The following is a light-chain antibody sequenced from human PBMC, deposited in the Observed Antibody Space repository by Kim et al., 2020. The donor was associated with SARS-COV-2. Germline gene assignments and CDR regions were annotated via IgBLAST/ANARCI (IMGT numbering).Light chain of an antibody. J-gene: IGKJ5*01. V-gene: IGKV1-39*01. CDR3: QQSYNTPPIA. Sequence: CVGDRVTITCRASQTIHIYLNWYQQKPGKAPKLLIESASSLQSGVPSRFSGSGSGTDFTLTISSVQPEDFATYYGQQSYNTPPIAFGQGTRLEIK. CDR2: SAS. CDR1: QTIHIY.